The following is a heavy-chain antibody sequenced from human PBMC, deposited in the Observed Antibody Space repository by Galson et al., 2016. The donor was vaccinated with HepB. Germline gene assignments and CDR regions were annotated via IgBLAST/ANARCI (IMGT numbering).Heavy chain of an antibody. D-gene: IGHD3-22*01. CDR1: GYTFINYG. J-gene: IGHJ4*02. CDR2: ITDYNGIT. V-gene: IGHV1-18*01. Sequence: SVKVSCKASGYTFINYGISWVRQAPGQGLEWMGWITDYNGITKYAQKFQGRVTMTTDTSTNIAYMELRSLRSDDTAVYYCARGTMKCDFWGQGTLVTVSS. CDR3: ARGTMKCDF.